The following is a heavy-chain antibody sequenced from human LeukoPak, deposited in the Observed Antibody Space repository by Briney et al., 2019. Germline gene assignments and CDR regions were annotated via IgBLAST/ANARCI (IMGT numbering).Heavy chain of an antibody. D-gene: IGHD3-10*01. V-gene: IGHV3-64*01. CDR3: ARGRVGYGSGSYYSDPFDY. Sequence: GGSLRLSCAASGFTFSSYAMHWVRQAPGKGLEYVSAISSNGGSTYYANSVKGRFTISRDNSKNTLYLQMGSLRAEDMAVYYCARGRVGYGSGSYYSDPFDYWGQGTLVTVSS. CDR2: ISSNGGST. J-gene: IGHJ4*02. CDR1: GFTFSSYA.